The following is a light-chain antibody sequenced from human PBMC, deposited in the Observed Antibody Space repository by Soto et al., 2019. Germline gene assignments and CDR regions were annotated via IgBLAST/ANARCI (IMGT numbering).Light chain of an antibody. J-gene: IGLJ3*02. CDR1: RSNIGSNT. CDR3: AAWEDSLNGWV. V-gene: IGLV1-44*01. CDR2: SNN. Sequence: QSVMTQPPSVSAAPGQRVTISCSGSRSNIGSNTVNWYQQVRGTAPKVVIYSNNQRPSGVPDRFSGSKSGSSASLAISGLQSEDEAEYYCAAWEDSLNGWVFGGGTQLTVL.